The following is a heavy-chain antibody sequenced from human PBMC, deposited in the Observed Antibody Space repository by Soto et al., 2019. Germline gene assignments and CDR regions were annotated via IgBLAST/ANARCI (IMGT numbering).Heavy chain of an antibody. CDR2: IYYSGST. V-gene: IGHV4-59*01. CDR1: GGSISSYY. D-gene: IGHD3-10*01. Sequence: SETLSLTCTVSGGSISSYYWSWIRQPPGKGLEWIGYIYYSGSTNYNPSLKSRVTISVDTSKNQFSLKLSSVTAADTAVYYCAVTLEERVIGWFDPWGQGTLVTSPQ. J-gene: IGHJ5*02. CDR3: AVTLEERVIGWFDP.